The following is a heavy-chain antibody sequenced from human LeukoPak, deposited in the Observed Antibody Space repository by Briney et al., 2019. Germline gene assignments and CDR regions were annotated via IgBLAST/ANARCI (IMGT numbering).Heavy chain of an antibody. J-gene: IGHJ4*02. Sequence: TPSETLSLTCTVSGDSISGYYWSWLRQPAGKGLEWIGRIYTTETTNYSPSLKSRVTMSVDTSKNQFSLRLSSVTAADTAVYYCARRGIAVAGTGFDYWGQGILVTVSS. CDR1: GDSISGYY. D-gene: IGHD6-19*01. CDR2: IYTTETT. CDR3: ARRGIAVAGTGFDY. V-gene: IGHV4-4*07.